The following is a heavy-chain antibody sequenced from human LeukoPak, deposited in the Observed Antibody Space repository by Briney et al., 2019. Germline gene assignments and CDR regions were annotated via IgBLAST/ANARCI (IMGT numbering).Heavy chain of an antibody. CDR1: GFTFSSYA. V-gene: IGHV3-23*01. D-gene: IGHD1-26*01. CDR3: AKDVGIVSQH. CDR2: ISGSGVIT. J-gene: IGHJ1*01. Sequence: GGSLSLSCTASGFTFSSYALSWVRQAPGKGLEWVSTISGSGVITYYADSVKGRFTISRDNSKNTLYLQMNSLRAEDTAVYYCAKDVGIVSQHWGQGTLVTVSS.